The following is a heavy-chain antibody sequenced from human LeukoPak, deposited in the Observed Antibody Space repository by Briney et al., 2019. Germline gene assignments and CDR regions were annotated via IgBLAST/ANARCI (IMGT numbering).Heavy chain of an antibody. J-gene: IGHJ1*01. V-gene: IGHV3-33*01. CDR2: IWYDGRTK. D-gene: IGHD6-19*01. CDR1: GFTFGNYA. Sequence: GGSLRLSCEGSGFTFGNYAINWVRQAPGKGLEWLALIWYDGRTKFHADSVKGEFTISRDNSATTLYLQMRTLRVENTAVDDCWREWGIIAVAGGPVTWGQGARFTLS. CDR3: WREWGIIAVAGGPVT.